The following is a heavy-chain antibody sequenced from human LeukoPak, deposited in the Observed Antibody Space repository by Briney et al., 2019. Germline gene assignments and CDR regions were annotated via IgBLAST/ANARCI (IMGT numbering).Heavy chain of an antibody. CDR1: GFTFSSYD. CDR2: ISGSGGTT. J-gene: IGHJ4*02. D-gene: IGHD3-22*01. CDR3: AKRSSTSSGYFDL. V-gene: IGHV3-23*01. Sequence: QSGGSLRLSCAATGFTFSSYDMSWVRQAPGKGPEWVSGISGSGGTTYYADSVKGRFTISRDNSKNTLYLQMNSLRADDTAVYYCAKRSSTSSGYFDLWGRGTLVTVSS.